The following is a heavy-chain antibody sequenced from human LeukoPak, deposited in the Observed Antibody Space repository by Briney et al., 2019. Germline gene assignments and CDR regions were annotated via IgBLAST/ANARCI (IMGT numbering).Heavy chain of an antibody. Sequence: GGSLRLSCAASGFTFSDYYMSWIRQAPGKGLEWVSYISRSGSTIYYADSVEGRFTISRDNAKNSLYLQMNSLRAEGTAVYYCARESITMIVVAFRYFDYWGQGTLVTVSS. V-gene: IGHV3-11*04. D-gene: IGHD3-22*01. CDR1: GFTFSDYY. J-gene: IGHJ4*02. CDR2: ISRSGSTI. CDR3: ARESITMIVVAFRYFDY.